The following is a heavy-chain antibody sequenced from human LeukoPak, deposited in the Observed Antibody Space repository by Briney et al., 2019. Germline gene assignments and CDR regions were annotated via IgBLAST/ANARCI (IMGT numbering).Heavy chain of an antibody. CDR1: GFTFSNAW. CDR3: TTGYNWNAPFDAFDI. V-gene: IGHV3-15*01. D-gene: IGHD1-1*01. CDR2: IKSKTDGGTT. J-gene: IGHJ3*02. Sequence: GGSLRLSCAASGFTFSNAWMSWVRQAPGKGLEWVGRIKSKTDGGTTDYAAPVKGRFTISRDDSKNTLYLQMNSLKTEDTAVYYCTTGYNWNAPFDAFDIWGQGTMVTVSS.